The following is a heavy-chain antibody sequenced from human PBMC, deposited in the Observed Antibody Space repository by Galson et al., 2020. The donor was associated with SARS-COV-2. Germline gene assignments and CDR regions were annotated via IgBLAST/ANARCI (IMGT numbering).Heavy chain of an antibody. CDR3: ARHRNSYDHNFGY. V-gene: IGHV4-39*01. Sequence: SETLSLTCTVSGDSISSGGNYWAWIRQPPGKGLEWIGSLSYGGGTYYTSSLKGRVTISVDTSQNLFSLKLNSVTAADTAVYFCARHRNSYDHNFGYWGQGTRVNVSS. CDR2: LSYGGGT. D-gene: IGHD5-18*01. CDR1: GDSISSGGNY. J-gene: IGHJ4*02.